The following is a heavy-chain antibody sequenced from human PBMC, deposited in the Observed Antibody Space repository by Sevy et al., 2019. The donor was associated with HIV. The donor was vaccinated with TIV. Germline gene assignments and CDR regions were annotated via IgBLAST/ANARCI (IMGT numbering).Heavy chain of an antibody. CDR2: INHSGST. Sequence: SETLSLTCAVYGGSFSGYYWSWIRQPPGKGLEGIGEINHSGSTNYNPSLKSRVTISVDTSKNQFSLKLSSVTAADTAVYYCARLGIAVAGDYWGQGTLVTVSS. CDR1: GGSFSGYY. CDR3: ARLGIAVAGDY. D-gene: IGHD6-19*01. V-gene: IGHV4-34*01. J-gene: IGHJ4*02.